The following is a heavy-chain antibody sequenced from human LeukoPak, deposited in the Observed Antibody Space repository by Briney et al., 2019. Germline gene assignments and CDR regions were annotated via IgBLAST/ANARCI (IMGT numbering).Heavy chain of an antibody. CDR3: AKLVAAGSFFDY. D-gene: IGHD6-25*01. J-gene: IGHJ4*02. Sequence: GSLRPHCAGPGCTLGYLLLKRARPAPGKGMGGVSAISGSGRDTFYADSVKGRFTISRDNSKNTLYLQMNGLRAEDTAVYYCAKLVAAGSFFDYWGQGTLVTVSS. V-gene: IGHV3-23*01. CDR1: GCTLGYLL. CDR2: ISGSGRDT.